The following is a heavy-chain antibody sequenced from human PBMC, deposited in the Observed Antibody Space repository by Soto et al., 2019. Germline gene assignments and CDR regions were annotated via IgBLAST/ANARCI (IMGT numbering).Heavy chain of an antibody. CDR1: PSPG. J-gene: IGHJ4*02. V-gene: IGHV1-18*01. D-gene: IGHD2-2*02. CDR3: ARDLRSYTSDT. CDR2: IGAYNGNT. Sequence: PSPGSNLVRRVPRQKKELMGWIGAYNGNTNYAQKLQGRVTMTTDTSTSTAYMELRSLRSDDTAVYYCARDLRSYTSDTWGQGTLVTVSS.